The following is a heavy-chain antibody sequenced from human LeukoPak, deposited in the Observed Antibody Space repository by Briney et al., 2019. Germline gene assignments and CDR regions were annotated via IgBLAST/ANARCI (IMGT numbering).Heavy chain of an antibody. J-gene: IGHJ4*02. CDR1: GFRFGDYA. D-gene: IGHD3-9*01. CDR2: IRSEDYGGTT. Sequence: GGSLRLSCTASGFRFGDYAMSWFRQAPGKGLEWVGFIRSEDYGGTTEYAASMKGRFTISRDDSKSIAYLQMNSLKTEDTAVYYCTRALRYFDWLLLFDYWGQGTLVTVSS. V-gene: IGHV3-49*03. CDR3: TRALRYFDWLLLFDY.